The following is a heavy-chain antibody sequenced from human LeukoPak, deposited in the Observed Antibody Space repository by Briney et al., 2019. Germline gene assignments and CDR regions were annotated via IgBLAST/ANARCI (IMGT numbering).Heavy chain of an antibody. CDR2: IYYSGST. V-gene: IGHV4-39*07. CDR3: ARLDSIFDY. J-gene: IGHJ4*02. Sequence: PSETLSLTCTVSGGSISSSSYYWGWIRQPPGKGLEWIGSIYYSGSTNYNPSLKSRVTISVDTSKNQFSLKLSSVTAADTAVYYCARLDSIFDYWGQGTLVTVSS. D-gene: IGHD3-9*01. CDR1: GGSISSSSYY.